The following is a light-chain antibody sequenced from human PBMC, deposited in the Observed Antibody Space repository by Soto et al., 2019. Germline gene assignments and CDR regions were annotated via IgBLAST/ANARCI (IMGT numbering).Light chain of an antibody. CDR1: QSVSSSY. Sequence: EIVLTQSPGTLSLSPGERATLSCRASQSVSSSYLAWYQQKPGQAPRLLIYGASSRATGIPDRFSGSGSGTDFTLTISRLEPEDFAVYYCQQYGSSPLGALGQGTKVDIK. J-gene: IGKJ1*01. V-gene: IGKV3-20*01. CDR3: QQYGSSPLGA. CDR2: GAS.